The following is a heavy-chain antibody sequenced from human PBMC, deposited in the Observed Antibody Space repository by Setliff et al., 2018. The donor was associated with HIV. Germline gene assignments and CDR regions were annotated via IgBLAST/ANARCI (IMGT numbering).Heavy chain of an antibody. V-gene: IGHV4-38-2*01. J-gene: IGHJ4*02. Sequence: PSETLSLTCAVSGYSISSGYYWGWIRQPPGKGLEWIGSIYHSGSTYYNPSLKSRVTISVDTSRKRFSLQLNSVTAADTGVYFYARTIQPSSSPFDFWGQGILVTVSS. CDR3: ARTIQPSSSPFDF. CDR1: GYSISSGYY. CDR2: IYHSGST. D-gene: IGHD6-19*01.